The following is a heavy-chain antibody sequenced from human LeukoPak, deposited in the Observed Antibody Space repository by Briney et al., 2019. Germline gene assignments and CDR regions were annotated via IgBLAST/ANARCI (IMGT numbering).Heavy chain of an antibody. Sequence: GGSLRLSCAASGFSFSKYWMHWVRQTPGEGLVWVARIKEDGTYTSYADSVKGRFTISRDNARNTVFLQMNSLRAEDTAVYYCARDFDMWNTPGDDFDFCGQGTLVTVSS. CDR2: IKEDGTYT. CDR1: GFSFSKYW. CDR3: ARDFDMWNTPGDDFDF. J-gene: IGHJ4*02. D-gene: IGHD1/OR15-1a*01. V-gene: IGHV3-74*01.